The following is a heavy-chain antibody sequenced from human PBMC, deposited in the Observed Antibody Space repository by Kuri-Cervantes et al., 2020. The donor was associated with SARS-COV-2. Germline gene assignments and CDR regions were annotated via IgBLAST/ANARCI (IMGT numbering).Heavy chain of an antibody. CDR2: ISSSGSTI. Sequence: GGSLRLSCAASGFTFSSYAMSWVRQAPGKGLEWVSYISSSGSTIYYADSVKGRFTISRDNAKNSLYLQMNSLRGEDTAVYYCAKTSLVRGLPFDYWGQGTLVTVSS. CDR3: AKTSLVRGLPFDY. D-gene: IGHD3-10*01. V-gene: IGHV3-48*04. J-gene: IGHJ4*02. CDR1: GFTFSSYA.